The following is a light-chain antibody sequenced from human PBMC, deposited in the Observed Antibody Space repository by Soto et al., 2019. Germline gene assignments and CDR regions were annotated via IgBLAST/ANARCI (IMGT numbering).Light chain of an antibody. V-gene: IGKV3-20*01. Sequence: EIVLTQSPGTLSLSPGERATLSCRASQSVSSTYLAWYQQKPGQAPRLLIYGASSRATGIPDRFSGSGSGTDVTLTISRLEPEDFAVYYCQQYESSPTTFGGGTKVEIK. CDR2: GAS. CDR3: QQYESSPTT. CDR1: QSVSSTY. J-gene: IGKJ4*01.